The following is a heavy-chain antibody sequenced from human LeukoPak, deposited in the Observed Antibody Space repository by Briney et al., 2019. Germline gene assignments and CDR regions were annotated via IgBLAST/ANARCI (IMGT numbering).Heavy chain of an antibody. CDR3: AREGRGIAAALDY. CDR1: GFTFSSYG. CDR2: ISSSSSTI. D-gene: IGHD6-25*01. J-gene: IGHJ4*02. V-gene: IGHV3-48*01. Sequence: GGTLRLSCAVSGFTFSSYGMSWVRQAPGKGLEWVSYISSSSSTIYYADSVKGRFTISRDNAKNSLYLQMNSLRAEDTAVYYCAREGRGIAAALDYWGQGTLVTVSS.